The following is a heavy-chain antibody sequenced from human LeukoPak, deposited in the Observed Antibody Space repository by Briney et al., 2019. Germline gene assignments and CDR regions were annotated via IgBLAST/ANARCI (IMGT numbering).Heavy chain of an antibody. CDR3: ARGYDFWSGYYESPDY. CDR2: INPNSGGT. CDR1: GYTFTGYY. J-gene: IGHJ4*02. D-gene: IGHD3-3*01. V-gene: IGHV1-2*02. Sequence: GASVKVSCKASGYTFTGYYMHWVRQAPGQGLEWMGWINPNSGGTNYAQKFQGRVTMTRDTSISTAYMELSRLRSDDTAVYYCARGYDFWSGYYESPDYWGQGTLVTVSS.